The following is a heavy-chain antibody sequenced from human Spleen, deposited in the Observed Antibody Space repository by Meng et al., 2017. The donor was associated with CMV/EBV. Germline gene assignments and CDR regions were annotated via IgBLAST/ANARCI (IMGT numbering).Heavy chain of an antibody. Sequence: SATIFNSSCVGWVRQMPGRALEWVAIIYPGDSDTRYRPSFQGQVTISADRSISTAFLQWSSLKASDTAMYYCVRRVGIALAGTHFDSWGQGTLVTVSS. CDR2: IYPGDSDT. CDR3: VRRVGIALAGTHFDS. D-gene: IGHD6-19*01. J-gene: IGHJ4*02. V-gene: IGHV5-51*01. CDR1: ATIFNSSC.